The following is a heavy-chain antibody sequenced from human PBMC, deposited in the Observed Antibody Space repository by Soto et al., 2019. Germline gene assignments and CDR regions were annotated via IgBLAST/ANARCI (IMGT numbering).Heavy chain of an antibody. D-gene: IGHD2-21*02. J-gene: IGHJ6*02. CDR3: VQTRCGGDCLEIYSSHAYYGFDV. CDR1: GLSLRTTGVG. Sequence: QITLKESGPTLVKPTQTLTLTCTVSGLSLRTTGVGVGWVRQPPGKALEWLALLYWDDDKRYSPSLKSRLTITKDISEKQLVRTMSNMDTVDTATYYCVQTRCGGDCLEIYSSHAYYGFDVWGHGNTVTVSS. V-gene: IGHV2-5*02. CDR2: LYWDDDK.